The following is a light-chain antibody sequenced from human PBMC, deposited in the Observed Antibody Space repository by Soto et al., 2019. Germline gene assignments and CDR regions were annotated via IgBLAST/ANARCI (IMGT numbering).Light chain of an antibody. CDR2: AAS. Sequence: AIQMTQSPSSLSASVGDRVTITCRASQGIRNELAWYQQKAGKAPQLLIYAASSLQSGVPSRFSGSGSGTDFTLTISSLQPEDFATYYCLQDYNYPRTFGQGTKLEIK. CDR3: LQDYNYPRT. J-gene: IGKJ2*01. CDR1: QGIRNE. V-gene: IGKV1-6*01.